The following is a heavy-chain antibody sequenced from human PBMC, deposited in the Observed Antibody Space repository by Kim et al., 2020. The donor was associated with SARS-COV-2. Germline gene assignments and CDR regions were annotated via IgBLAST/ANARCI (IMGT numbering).Heavy chain of an antibody. V-gene: IGHV3-23*01. Sequence: KGRFTISRDNSKNKLYLQMNSLRAEDTAVYYCAKDPEDIVVIPAAINYMDVWGKGTTVTVSS. CDR3: AKDPEDIVVIPAAINYMDV. D-gene: IGHD2-2*01. J-gene: IGHJ6*03.